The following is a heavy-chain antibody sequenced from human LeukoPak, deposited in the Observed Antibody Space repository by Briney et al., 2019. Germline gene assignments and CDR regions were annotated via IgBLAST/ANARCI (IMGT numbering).Heavy chain of an antibody. CDR2: ISYDGSNK. D-gene: IGHD6-19*01. V-gene: IGHV3-30-3*01. CDR3: ARDPGLGYRGVWYQDYFDF. CDR1: GFIFSNYA. Sequence: GGSLRLSCAASGFIFSNYAMHWVRQAPGKGLEWVAVISYDGSNKYYADSVTGRFTTSRDNSANTLFLHVNSLRPEDTALYYCARDPGLGYRGVWYQDYFDFWGRGALVTVSS. J-gene: IGHJ4*02.